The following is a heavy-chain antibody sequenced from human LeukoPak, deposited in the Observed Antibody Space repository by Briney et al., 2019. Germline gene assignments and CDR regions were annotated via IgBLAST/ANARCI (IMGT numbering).Heavy chain of an antibody. D-gene: IGHD6-6*01. CDR2: IYYSGST. CDR1: GFAFSSYSMN. Sequence: PGGSLRLSCAASGFAFSSYSMNWVRQAPGKGLEWIGSIYYSGSTYYNPSLKSRVTISVDTSKNQFSLKLSSVTVADTAVYYCARPGAARGYYYMDVWGRGTTVTVSS. J-gene: IGHJ6*03. CDR3: ARPGAARGYYYMDV. V-gene: IGHV4-39*01.